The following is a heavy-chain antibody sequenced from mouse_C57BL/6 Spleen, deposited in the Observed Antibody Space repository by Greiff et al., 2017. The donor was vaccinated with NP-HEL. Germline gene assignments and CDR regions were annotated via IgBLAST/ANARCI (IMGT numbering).Heavy chain of an antibody. Sequence: VQLQQSGAELVRPGTSVKLSCKASGYTFTSYWMHWVKQRPGQGLEWIGVIDPSDSYTNYNQKFKGKATLTVDTSSSTAYMQLSSLTSEDSAVYYCARVLLRSPFAYWGQGTLVTVSA. V-gene: IGHV1-59*01. D-gene: IGHD1-1*01. CDR1: GYTFTSYW. CDR2: IDPSDSYT. J-gene: IGHJ3*01. CDR3: ARVLLRSPFAY.